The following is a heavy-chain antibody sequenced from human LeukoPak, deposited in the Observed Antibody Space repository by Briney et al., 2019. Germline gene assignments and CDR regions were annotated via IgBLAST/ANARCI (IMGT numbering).Heavy chain of an antibody. V-gene: IGHV3-53*01. CDR1: GFTVSRNY. D-gene: IGHD4-17*01. CDR2: TYSDGST. CDR3: ARGRVRSEYGSVDY. Sequence: GGSLRLSCAASGFTVSRNYMSWVRQAPGKGLEWVSLTYSDGSTSYTESVKGRFTISRDNSKNTLSLQLNSLRAEDSAVYYCARGRVRSEYGSVDYWGQGTLVTVSS. J-gene: IGHJ4*02.